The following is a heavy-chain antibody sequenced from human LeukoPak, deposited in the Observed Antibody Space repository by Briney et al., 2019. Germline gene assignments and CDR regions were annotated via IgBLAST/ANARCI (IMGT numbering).Heavy chain of an antibody. CDR1: GFTFSSYW. Sequence: PGGSLRLSCAASGFTFSSYWMHWVRQAPGKGLVWVSRISSDGSSTRYADSVKGRFTISRDNAKNTLFLQMNSLRAEDTAVYYCARDNNWNYPDYWGLGTLVTVSS. CDR3: ARDNNWNYPDY. J-gene: IGHJ4*02. CDR2: ISSDGSST. D-gene: IGHD1-7*01. V-gene: IGHV3-74*01.